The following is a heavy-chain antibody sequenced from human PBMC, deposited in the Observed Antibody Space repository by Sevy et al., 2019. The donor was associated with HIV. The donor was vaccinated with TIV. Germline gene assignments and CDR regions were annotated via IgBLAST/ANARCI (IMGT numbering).Heavy chain of an antibody. J-gene: IGHJ6*02. CDR3: AREGYSSSWYYYYGMDV. Sequence: GGSLRLSCAASGFTFSNYAMNWVRQAPGKGLEWVAVIWYDGSNKYYADSVKGRFTISRDNSKNTLYLQMNSLRAEDTAVYYCAREGYSSSWYYYYGMDVWGQGTTVTVS. V-gene: IGHV3-33*08. CDR2: IWYDGSNK. CDR1: GFTFSNYA. D-gene: IGHD6-13*01.